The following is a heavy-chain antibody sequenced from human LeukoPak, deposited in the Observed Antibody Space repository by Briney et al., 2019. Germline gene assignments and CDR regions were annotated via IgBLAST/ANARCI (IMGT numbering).Heavy chain of an antibody. J-gene: IGHJ4*02. CDR3: SRSGLGIITAGPFKY. Sequence: ASVLVSCKASGYTFTNYGITWVRQAPGPGLEWMGWLSGYQGSTKYAQNFQGRVTMTIVTSTSTAYMSLRRLSFTDTAISVSSRSGLGIITAGPFKYWGQGTLVAVSS. D-gene: IGHD5-24*01. V-gene: IGHV1-18*01. CDR2: LSGYQGST. CDR1: GYTFTNYG.